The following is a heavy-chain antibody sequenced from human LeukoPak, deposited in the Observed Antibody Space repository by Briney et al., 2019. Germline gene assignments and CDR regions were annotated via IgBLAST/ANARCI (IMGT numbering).Heavy chain of an antibody. CDR2: LYSSGDT. J-gene: IGHJ4*02. Sequence: PSETLSLTCTVSGGSISGYYWNWVRQPADRGLEWIGRLYSSGDTYNNPSLKSRLTMSVDTSKNQFSLKLRSVTAADTAVYYCARGSSGSTKRYYFDSWGQGALVTVPS. D-gene: IGHD6-19*01. CDR1: GGSISGYY. V-gene: IGHV4-4*07. CDR3: ARGSSGSTKRYYFDS.